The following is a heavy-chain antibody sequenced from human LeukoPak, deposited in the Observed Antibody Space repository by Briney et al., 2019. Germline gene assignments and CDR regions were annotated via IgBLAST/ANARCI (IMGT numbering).Heavy chain of an antibody. CDR2: ISFSGSTI. J-gene: IGHJ1*01. V-gene: IGHV3-48*03. CDR3: AGGGYYDSSGYYYVGYFHH. Sequence: GGSLRLSCAASGFTFSSYEMNWVRQAPGKGLEWVSYISFSGSTIYYADSVKGRFTISRDNAKNSLYVQMNSLRAEDTAVYYCAGGGYYDSSGYYYVGYFHHWGQGTLVTVSS. D-gene: IGHD3-22*01. CDR1: GFTFSSYE.